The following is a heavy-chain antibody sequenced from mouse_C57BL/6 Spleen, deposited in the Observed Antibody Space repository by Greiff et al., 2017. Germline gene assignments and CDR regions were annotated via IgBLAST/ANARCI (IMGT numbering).Heavy chain of an antibody. CDR1: GYTFTSYW. Sequence: QVQLQQPGAELVRPGSSVKLSCKASGYTFTSYWMHWVKQRPIQGLEWIGNIDPSDSETHYNQKFKDKATLTVDKSSSTAYMQLSSLTSEDSAVYYCARGGEDYYGSSYGRYWYFDVWGTGTTVTVSS. J-gene: IGHJ1*03. CDR3: ARGGEDYYGSSYGRYWYFDV. CDR2: IDPSDSET. D-gene: IGHD1-1*01. V-gene: IGHV1-52*01.